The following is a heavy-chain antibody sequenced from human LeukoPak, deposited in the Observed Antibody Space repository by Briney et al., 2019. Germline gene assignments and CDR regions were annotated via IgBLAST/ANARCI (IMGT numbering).Heavy chain of an antibody. CDR2: MNPNSGNT. CDR1: GYTFTSYD. V-gene: IGHV1-8*03. J-gene: IGHJ4*02. CDR3: ARGGEYQLLPFDY. D-gene: IGHD2-2*01. Sequence: ASVKVSCKASGYTFTSYDINWVRQATGQGREWMGWMNPNSGNTGYAQKFQGRVTITRNTSISTAYMELSSLRSEDTAVYYCARGGEYQLLPFDYWGQGTLVTVSS.